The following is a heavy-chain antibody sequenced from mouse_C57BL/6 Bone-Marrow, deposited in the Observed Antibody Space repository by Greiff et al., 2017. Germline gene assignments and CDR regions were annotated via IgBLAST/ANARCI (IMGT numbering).Heavy chain of an antibody. D-gene: IGHD1-1*01. CDR2: IRLKSDNYAT. CDR1: GFTFSNYW. Sequence: EVKLVESGGGLVQPGGSMKLSCVASGFTFSNYWMNWVRQSPEKGLEWVAQIRLKSDNYATHYAESVKGRFTISRDDSKSSVYLQMNNLRAEDTGIYYCTGGYGSSFYAMDYWGQGTSVTVSS. V-gene: IGHV6-3*01. CDR3: TGGYGSSFYAMDY. J-gene: IGHJ4*01.